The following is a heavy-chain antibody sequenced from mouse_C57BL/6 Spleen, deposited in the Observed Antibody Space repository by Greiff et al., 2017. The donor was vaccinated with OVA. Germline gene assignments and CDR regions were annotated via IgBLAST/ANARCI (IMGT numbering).Heavy chain of an antibody. J-gene: IGHJ3*01. D-gene: IGHD1-1*01. CDR1: GYAFSSYW. V-gene: IGHV1-80*01. CDR2: IYPGDGDT. CDR3: ARDYYGSFAY. Sequence: QVQLKESGAELVKPGASVKISCKASGYAFSSYWMNWVKQRPGKGLEWIGQIYPGDGDTNYNGKFKGKATLTADKSSSTAYMQLSSLTSEDSAVYFCARDYYGSFAYWGQGTLVTVSA.